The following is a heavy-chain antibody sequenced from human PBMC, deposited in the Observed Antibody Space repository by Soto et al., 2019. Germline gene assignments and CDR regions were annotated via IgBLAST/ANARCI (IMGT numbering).Heavy chain of an antibody. V-gene: IGHV3-30*18. D-gene: IGHD6-19*01. Sequence: GGSLRLSCVASGFTFSTYGIHWVRQAPGKGLEWVGVISSDGETKYYADSVKGRLTISRDNSKNTMYLQMASLRPEDTAVYYCAKEVEVAGDLDYWGHGTLVTVSS. CDR3: AKEVEVAGDLDY. CDR1: GFTFSTYG. J-gene: IGHJ4*01. CDR2: ISSDGETK.